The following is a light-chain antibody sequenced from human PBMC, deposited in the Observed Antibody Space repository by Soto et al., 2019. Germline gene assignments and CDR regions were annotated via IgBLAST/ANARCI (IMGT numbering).Light chain of an antibody. V-gene: IGKV1-39*01. CDR1: QSINSY. J-gene: IGKJ1*01. CDR3: QQSYSTLWT. CDR2: AAS. Sequence: DIQMTQSPSSLSASVGDRVTITCRASQSINSYLNWYQQKPGKAPKLLIYAASSLQSGVPSRFSGSGSGTDFTLTISSLQPEDFATYYWQQSYSTLWTFGQGTKVEIK.